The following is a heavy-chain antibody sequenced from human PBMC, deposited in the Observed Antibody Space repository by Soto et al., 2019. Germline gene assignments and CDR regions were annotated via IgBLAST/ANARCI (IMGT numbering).Heavy chain of an antibody. CDR1: GFTFRSHW. CDR3: AKAEGYSFDI. D-gene: IGHD1-1*01. Sequence: EVQLVETGGGLVQPGGSLRLSCAASGFTFRSHWMSWVCQAPGKGLEWVANIRQDGNEEQYLDSVKGRFTLSRDNAKNLLYLQMNGLRVEDTAVYYCAKAEGYSFDIRGQGTMVTVSS. V-gene: IGHV3-7*01. CDR2: IRQDGNEE. J-gene: IGHJ3*02.